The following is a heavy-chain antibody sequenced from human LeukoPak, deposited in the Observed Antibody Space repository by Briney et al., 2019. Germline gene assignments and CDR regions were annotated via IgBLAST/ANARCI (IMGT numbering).Heavy chain of an antibody. J-gene: IGHJ4*02. CDR1: GFTFDDYA. D-gene: IGHD3-22*01. Sequence: GGSLSLSCAASGFTFDDYAMLWVRQAPGKGLEWVSGISWNSSSIGYADSVKGRFTISRDNAKNSLYLQMTSLRAEGTALYYCAKDLPPHNYYDSSGYYLGYPGFDYWGQGTLVTVSS. CDR2: ISWNSSSI. V-gene: IGHV3-9*01. CDR3: AKDLPPHNYYDSSGYYLGYPGFDY.